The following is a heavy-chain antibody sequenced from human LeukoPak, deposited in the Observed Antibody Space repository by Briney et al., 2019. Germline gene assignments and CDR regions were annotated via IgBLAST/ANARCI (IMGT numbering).Heavy chain of an antibody. D-gene: IGHD3-10*01. CDR2: IRSKAYGGTT. CDR3: GRVLYGSGTFTLYYNHYYMDV. V-gene: IGHV3-49*04. Sequence: GGSLRLSWLGAEFTFGDYVLTGVRHAAGKGLGWVGFIRSKAYGGTTEYAASVKGRFTISRDDSKGVAYLQMSSLTSEDTAVYYCGRVLYGSGTFTLYYNHYYMDVWGKATAVAICS. J-gene: IGHJ6*03. CDR1: EFTFGDYV.